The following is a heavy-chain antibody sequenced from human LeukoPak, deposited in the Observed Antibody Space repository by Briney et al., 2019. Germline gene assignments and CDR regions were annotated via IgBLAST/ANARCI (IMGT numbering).Heavy chain of an antibody. CDR1: GYSISSGYY. J-gene: IGHJ4*02. CDR2: IYHSGST. Sequence: SETLSLTCAVSGYSISSGYYWGWIRPPPGKGLEWIGSIYHSGSTYYNPSLKSRVTISVDTSKNQFSLKLSSVTAADTAVYYCARYVEQPYYFDYWGQGTLVTVSS. CDR3: ARYVEQPYYFDY. V-gene: IGHV4-38-2*01. D-gene: IGHD3-10*02.